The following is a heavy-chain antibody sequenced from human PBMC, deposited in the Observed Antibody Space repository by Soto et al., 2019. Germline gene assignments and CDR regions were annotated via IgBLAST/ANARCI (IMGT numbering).Heavy chain of an antibody. V-gene: IGHV3-30-3*01. CDR3: ARDLRKIVATSTFDY. CDR1: GFTFSSYA. D-gene: IGHD5-12*01. J-gene: IGHJ4*02. Sequence: GGSLRLSCAASGFTFSSYAMHWVRQAPGKGLEWVAVISYDGSNKYYADSVKGRFTISRDNSKNTLYLQMNSLRAEDTAVYYCARDLRKIVATSTFDYWGQGTLVTVSS. CDR2: ISYDGSNK.